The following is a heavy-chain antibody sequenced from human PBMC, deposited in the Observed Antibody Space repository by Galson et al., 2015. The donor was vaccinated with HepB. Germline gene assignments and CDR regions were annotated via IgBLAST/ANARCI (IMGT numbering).Heavy chain of an antibody. CDR3: ARLREGYHGEKSIDY. D-gene: IGHD2-2*01. Sequence: ETMFLTYTVSGTSISSYFWWLLRQPPGKRLEWIGNIYYSGSTNYTHSFKSRVTISVDTSKNQCYLKLSSVTAADTAVYYCARLREGYHGEKSIDYWGQGTMVTVSS. J-gene: IGHJ4*02. CDR1: GTSISSYF. CDR2: IYYSGST. V-gene: IGHV4-59*08.